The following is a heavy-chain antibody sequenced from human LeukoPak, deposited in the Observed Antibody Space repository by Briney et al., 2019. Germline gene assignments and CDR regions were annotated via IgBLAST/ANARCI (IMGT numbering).Heavy chain of an antibody. CDR2: INHSGST. J-gene: IGHJ4*02. CDR1: GGSFSGYY. Sequence: PSETLSLTCAVYGGSFSGYYWTWIRQPPGKGLEWIGEINHSGSTNYNPSLKSRVTISVDTSKNQFSLRLSSVTAADTAVYYCASAPPYYYHSSGYYYFDYWGQGTLVTVSP. CDR3: ASAPPYYYHSSGYYYFDY. V-gene: IGHV4-34*01. D-gene: IGHD3-22*01.